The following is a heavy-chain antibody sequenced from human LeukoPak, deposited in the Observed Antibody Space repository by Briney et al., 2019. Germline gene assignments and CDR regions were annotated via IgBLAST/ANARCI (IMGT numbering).Heavy chain of an antibody. Sequence: GGSLTLSCAAYGFTFSSYGMHWIRQPPGKGLEWVAVISYDGSNKYYAESVKGRFTISRDNSKNTLYLQMNSLRAEDTAVYYCAKSLPGIRDWGQGTLVTVSS. D-gene: IGHD3-10*01. CDR1: GFTFSSYG. J-gene: IGHJ4*02. CDR3: AKSLPGIRD. CDR2: ISYDGSNK. V-gene: IGHV3-30*18.